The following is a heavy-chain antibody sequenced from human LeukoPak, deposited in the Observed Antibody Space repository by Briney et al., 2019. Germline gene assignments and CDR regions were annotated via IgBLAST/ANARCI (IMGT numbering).Heavy chain of an antibody. V-gene: IGHV4-59*12. J-gene: IGHJ4*02. D-gene: IGHD1-26*01. CDR3: ARDSQWELLRGYYFDY. CDR1: GGSISSYY. CDR2: IYYSGST. Sequence: SETLSLTCTVSGGSISSYYWSWIRQPPGKGLEWIGYIYYSGSTNYNPSLKSRVTISVDTSKNQFSLKLNSVTPEDTAVYYCARDSQWELLRGYYFDYWGQGTLVTVSS.